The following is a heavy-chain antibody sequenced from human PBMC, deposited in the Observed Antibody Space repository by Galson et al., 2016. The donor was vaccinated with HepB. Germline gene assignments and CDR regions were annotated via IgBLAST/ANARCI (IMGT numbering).Heavy chain of an antibody. D-gene: IGHD6-13*01. CDR3: AREGTGSSSFIYYYYGMDV. CDR2: ITSRGTAI. J-gene: IGHJ6*02. Sequence: SLRLSCAASGFTLSNYSMNWVRQTPGKGLEWVSYITSRGTAIYYADSVKGRFTISRDNARNSLYLQMNSLRAEDTAVYYCAREGTGSSSFIYYYYGMDVWGQGTTVTVSS. V-gene: IGHV3-48*04. CDR1: GFTLSNYS.